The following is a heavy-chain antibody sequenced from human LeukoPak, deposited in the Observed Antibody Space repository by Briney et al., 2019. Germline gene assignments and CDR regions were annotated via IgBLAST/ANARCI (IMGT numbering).Heavy chain of an antibody. Sequence: GGSLRLSCAASGFTFSGYWMHWVRQAPGKGLVWVSRINSDGRNTTYADSVKGRFTISRDNAKNTLYLQMNSLRAEDTALYYCARSTYSISFSDYWGQGTLVTVSS. CDR1: GFTFSGYW. V-gene: IGHV3-74*01. CDR3: ARSTYSISFSDY. J-gene: IGHJ4*02. D-gene: IGHD6-13*01. CDR2: INSDGRNT.